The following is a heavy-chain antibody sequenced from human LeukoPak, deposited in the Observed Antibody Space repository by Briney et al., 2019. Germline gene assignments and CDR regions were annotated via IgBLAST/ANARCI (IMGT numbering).Heavy chain of an antibody. CDR3: ARDRTSGYDWDDAFDI. Sequence: GSLRLSCAASGFTFSSYGMHWVRQAPGKGLEWVAVIWYDGSNKYYADSVRGRFTISRDNSKNTLYLQMNSLRAEDTAVYYCARDRTSGYDWDDAFDIWGQGTMVTVSS. V-gene: IGHV3-33*01. J-gene: IGHJ3*02. CDR1: GFTFSSYG. D-gene: IGHD5-12*01. CDR2: IWYDGSNK.